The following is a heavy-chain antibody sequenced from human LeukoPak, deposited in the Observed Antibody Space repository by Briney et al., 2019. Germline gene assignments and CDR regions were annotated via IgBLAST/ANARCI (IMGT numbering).Heavy chain of an antibody. CDR2: IYYSGST. CDR3: ARQTPYYYGSGSYMAV. J-gene: IGHJ6*03. Sequence: SETLSLTCTVSGGSISSSSYYWGWIRQPPGKGLEWIGSIYYSGSTYYNPSLKSRVTISVDASKNQFSLKLSSVTDADTAVYYCARQTPYYYGSGSYMAVWAKGTTVT. CDR1: GGSISSSSYY. D-gene: IGHD3-10*01. V-gene: IGHV4-39*01.